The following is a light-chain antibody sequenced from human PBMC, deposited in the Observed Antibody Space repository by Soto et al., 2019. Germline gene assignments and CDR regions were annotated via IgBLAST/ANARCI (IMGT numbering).Light chain of an antibody. Sequence: DIQMTQSPSSLSESVGDRVTLTCRASQGISNYLAWYQQKPGKVPKLLIYAASTLQSGLPSRFSGSGSVTDFTLTISSMQPEDVATYYCQKYNSAPLTFGGGTKVEIK. V-gene: IGKV1-27*01. CDR1: QGISNY. CDR2: AAS. CDR3: QKYNSAPLT. J-gene: IGKJ4*01.